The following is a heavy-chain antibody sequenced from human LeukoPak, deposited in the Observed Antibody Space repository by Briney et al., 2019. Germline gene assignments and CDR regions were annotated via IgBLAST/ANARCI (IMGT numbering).Heavy chain of an antibody. D-gene: IGHD1-7*01. CDR3: ARDRRTGTTPDSFDI. J-gene: IGHJ3*02. CDR2: ISSSGSYI. V-gene: IGHV3-21*01. CDR1: GFTFSSYS. Sequence: GGSLRLSCAASGFTFSSYSMNWVRQAPGKGLEWVSSISSSGSYIYYADSVKGRFTISRDNAKNSLYLQMNSLSADDTALYYCARDRRTGTTPDSFDIWGQGTMVTVSS.